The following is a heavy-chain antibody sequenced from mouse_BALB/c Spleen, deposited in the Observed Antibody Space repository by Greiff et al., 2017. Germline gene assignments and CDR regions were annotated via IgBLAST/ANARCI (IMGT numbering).Heavy chain of an antibody. D-gene: IGHD1-3*01. CDR1: GFTFSSYG. CDR3: ANGDGIYPFDY. CDR2: ISSGGSYT. V-gene: IGHV5-6*02. J-gene: IGHJ2*01. Sequence: DVKLVESGGDLVKPGGSLKLSCAASGFTFSSYGMSWVRQTPDKRLEWVATISSGGSYTYYPASVKGRFTISRDNAKNTLYLQMSSLKSEDTANYYCANGDGIYPFDYWGQGTTLTVSS.